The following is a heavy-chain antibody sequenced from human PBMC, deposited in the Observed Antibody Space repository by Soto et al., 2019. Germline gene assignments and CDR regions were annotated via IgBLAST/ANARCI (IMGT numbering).Heavy chain of an antibody. CDR3: ENRRMGGKVHANLWYAFDI. Sequence: GGSLRLSCAASGFTFSSYGMHWVRQAPGKGLEWVAVISYDGSNKYYADSVKGRFTISRDNSKNTLYLQMNSLRAEDTAVYYCENRRMGGKVHANLWYAFDIWGQGTMVTVSS. CDR1: GFTFSSYG. D-gene: IGHD3-10*01. CDR2: ISYDGSNK. J-gene: IGHJ3*02. V-gene: IGHV3-30*18.